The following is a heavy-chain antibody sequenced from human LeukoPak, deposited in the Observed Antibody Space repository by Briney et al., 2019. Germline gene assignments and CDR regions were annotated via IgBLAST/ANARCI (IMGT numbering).Heavy chain of an antibody. CDR2: ISGSGGST. V-gene: IGHV3-23*01. CDR1: GFTFRSYA. CDR3: ASYDSSGYYHYFDY. Sequence: TGGSLRLSCAASGFTFRSYAMSWVRQAPGKGLEWVSAISGSGGSTYYADSVKGRFTISRDNSKNTLYPQMNSLRAEDTAVYYCASYDSSGYYHYFDYWGQGTLVTVSS. J-gene: IGHJ4*02. D-gene: IGHD3-22*01.